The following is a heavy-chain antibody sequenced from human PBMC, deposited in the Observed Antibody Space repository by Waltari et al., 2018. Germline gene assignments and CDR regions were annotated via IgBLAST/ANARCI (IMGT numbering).Heavy chain of an antibody. CDR3: ARKGGTGYPYGPFYYDH. J-gene: IGHJ4*02. V-gene: IGHV3-74*01. CDR2: INVDGGYI. D-gene: IGHD3-9*01. CDR1: GFSFGDYG. Sequence: EVHLVESGGGLGQPGGSLRVSCAASGFSFGDYGMHWVRQVPGRGREGVSRINVDGGYISYADSVRGRFTISRDNAESTVYLHLNNLRVDDTAVYFCARKGGTGYPYGPFYYDHWGQGTLVNVSS.